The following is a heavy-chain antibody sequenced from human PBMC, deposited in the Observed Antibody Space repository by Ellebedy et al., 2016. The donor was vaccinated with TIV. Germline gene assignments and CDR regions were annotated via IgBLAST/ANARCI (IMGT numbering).Heavy chain of an antibody. D-gene: IGHD5-18*01. CDR2: ISSSCSTI. V-gene: IGHV3-11*04. CDR1: GFTFSDYY. CDR3: ARERGYSYGYSDY. J-gene: IGHJ4*02. Sequence: GESLKISCAASGFTFSDYYMSWIRQAPGKGLEWVSYISSSCSTIYYADSVKGRFTISRDNAKNSLYLQMNSLRAEDTAVYDCARERGYSYGYSDYWGQGTLVTVSS.